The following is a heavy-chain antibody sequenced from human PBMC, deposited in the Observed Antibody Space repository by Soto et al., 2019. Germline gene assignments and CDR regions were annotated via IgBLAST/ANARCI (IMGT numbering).Heavy chain of an antibody. V-gene: IGHV1-58*02. J-gene: IGHJ6*02. CDR2: IVVASGQT. Sequence: SVKVSCKASGSGFISSGIQWVRQAHGQRLEWIGWIVVASGQTNYAQNFRGRVAITRDTSTATAYIELTGQTSEDTAVYFCSADRPDIGVGWWVWGQGTTVTVSS. CDR3: SADRPDIGVGWWV. CDR1: GSGFISSG. D-gene: IGHD2-15*01.